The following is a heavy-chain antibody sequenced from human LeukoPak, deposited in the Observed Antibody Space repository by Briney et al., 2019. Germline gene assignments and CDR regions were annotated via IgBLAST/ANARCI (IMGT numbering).Heavy chain of an antibody. D-gene: IGHD6-19*01. CDR1: GLPFSSYG. CDR2: IWFDGSKK. J-gene: IGHJ4*02. Sequence: PGRSLRLSCVASGLPFSSYGMHWVRQAPGSGLEWVAVIWFDGSKKYYADSVKGRFTISRDNSKNALFLQMNSLGVEDTAVYYCVRGRTYSSAWPATFDCWGQGTLVTVSS. V-gene: IGHV3-33*01. CDR3: VRGRTYSSAWPATFDC.